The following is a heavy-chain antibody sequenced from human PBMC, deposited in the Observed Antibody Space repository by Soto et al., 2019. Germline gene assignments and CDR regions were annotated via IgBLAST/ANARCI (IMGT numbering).Heavy chain of an antibody. CDR2: IYYSGST. CDR1: GGSVSSGSYY. V-gene: IGHV4-61*01. Sequence: QVQLQESGPGLVKPSETLSLTCTVSGGSVSSGSYYWSWIRQPPGKGLEWIGYIYYSGSTNYNPSPKIRVTISVDTSKNPFSLKLSSVTAADTAVYYCASVTRTCISTSCYRYYYGMDVWGQGTTVTVSS. J-gene: IGHJ6*02. CDR3: ASVTRTCISTSCYRYYYGMDV. D-gene: IGHD2-2*02.